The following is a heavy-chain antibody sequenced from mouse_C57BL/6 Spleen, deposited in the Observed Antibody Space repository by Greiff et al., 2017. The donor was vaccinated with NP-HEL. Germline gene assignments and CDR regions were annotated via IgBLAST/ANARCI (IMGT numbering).Heavy chain of an antibody. D-gene: IGHD2-3*01. J-gene: IGHJ3*01. CDR1: GFTFSSYT. CDR3: ARHVIYDSFFAY. Sequence: EVKLVESGGGLVKPGGSLKLSCAASGFTFSSYTMSWVRQTPEKRLEWVATISGGGGNTYYPDSVKGRFTISRDNAKNTLYLQMSSLRSEDTALYYCARHVIYDSFFAYWGQGTLVTVSA. CDR2: ISGGGGNT. V-gene: IGHV5-9*01.